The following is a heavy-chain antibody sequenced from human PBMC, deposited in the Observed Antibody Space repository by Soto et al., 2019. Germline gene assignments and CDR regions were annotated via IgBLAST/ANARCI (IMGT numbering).Heavy chain of an antibody. D-gene: IGHD4-17*01. Sequence: VQLVESGGGLVQPGGSLRLSCAASGFTFSSYWMSWVRQAPGKGLEWVANIKQDGSEKYYVDSVKGRFTISRDNAKNSLYLQMNSLRAEDTAVYYCARESGDYFLNDAFDIWGQGTMVTVSS. J-gene: IGHJ3*02. V-gene: IGHV3-7*01. CDR1: GFTFSSYW. CDR3: ARESGDYFLNDAFDI. CDR2: IKQDGSEK.